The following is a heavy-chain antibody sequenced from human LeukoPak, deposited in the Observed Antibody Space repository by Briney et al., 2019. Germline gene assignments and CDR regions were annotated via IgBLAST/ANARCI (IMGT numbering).Heavy chain of an antibody. CDR3: ANFVWSGLSRAFNY. J-gene: IGHJ4*02. CDR1: GFTFSNYA. D-gene: IGHD3-3*01. V-gene: IGHV3-23*01. Sequence: PGGSLRLSCAASGFTFSNYAMSWVRQAPGEGLEWGSCIGGSGGNTFYADSVKGRFTISRDNSKNTLHLQMNSLRAEDTAVYYCANFVWSGLSRAFNYWGQGTLVTVSS. CDR2: IGGSGGNT.